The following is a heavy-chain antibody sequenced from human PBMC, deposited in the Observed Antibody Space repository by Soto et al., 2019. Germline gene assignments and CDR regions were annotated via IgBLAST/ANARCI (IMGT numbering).Heavy chain of an antibody. V-gene: IGHV1-8*01. CDR2: MNPNSGNT. CDR1: GYTFTSYD. CDR3: ARERSSGWLDY. D-gene: IGHD6-19*01. J-gene: IGHJ4*02. Sequence: QVQLLQSGAEVKKPGASVKVSCKASGYTFTSYDINWVRQATGQGLECMGWMNPNSGNTGYAQKFQGRVTMTRNTSISTAYMERSSLRSEDTAVYDGARERSSGWLDYWGQGTRVTVSS.